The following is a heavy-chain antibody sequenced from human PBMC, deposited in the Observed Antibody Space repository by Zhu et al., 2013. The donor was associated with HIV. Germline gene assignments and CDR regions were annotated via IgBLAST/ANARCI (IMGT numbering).Heavy chain of an antibody. J-gene: IGHJ4*02. CDR2: IIPIFGSA. D-gene: IGHD3-22*01. Sequence: QVQLVQSGAEVKKPGSSVKVSCKASGGTFSNYTITWVRQAPGQGPEWMGGIIPIFGSANYAQRFQGRVTITADESTRTAYMELSTLRSEDTAVYYCAASATVFSGYFSWGQGTLVTVTS. CDR1: GGTFSNYT. CDR3: AASATVFSGYFS. V-gene: IGHV1-69*01.